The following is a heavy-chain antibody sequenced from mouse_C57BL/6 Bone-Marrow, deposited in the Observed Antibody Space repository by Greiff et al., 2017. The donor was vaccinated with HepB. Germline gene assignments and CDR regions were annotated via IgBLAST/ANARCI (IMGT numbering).Heavy chain of an antibody. V-gene: IGHV5-9*01. D-gene: IGHD2-3*01. Sequence: EVQLVESGGGLVKPGGSLKLSCAASGFTFSSYTMSWVRQTPEKRLEWVATISGGGGNTYYPDSVKGRFTISRDNAKNTLYLQMSSLRSEDTALYYCARHDGFAYWGKGTLVTVSA. CDR3: ARHDGFAY. CDR2: ISGGGGNT. CDR1: GFTFSSYT. J-gene: IGHJ3*01.